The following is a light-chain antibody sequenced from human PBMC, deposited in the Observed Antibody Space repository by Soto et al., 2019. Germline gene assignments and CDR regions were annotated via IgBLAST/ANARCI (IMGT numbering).Light chain of an antibody. V-gene: IGKV3-11*01. Sequence: EVVLTHSPVTLSLSPGEIASLSCRTIQSVSSYLAWYQQKPGQAPRIIIYDVSNRATGIPARFSGSGYGTDFNLTLRSLEPEDFAVSYCQQRHSWPVTFGQGTRLEIK. CDR2: DVS. CDR3: QQRHSWPVT. J-gene: IGKJ5*01. CDR1: QSVSSY.